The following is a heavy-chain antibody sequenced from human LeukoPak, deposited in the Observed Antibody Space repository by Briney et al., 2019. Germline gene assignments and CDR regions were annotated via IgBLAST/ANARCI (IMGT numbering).Heavy chain of an antibody. CDR2: INQNGGTT. D-gene: IGHD4-17*01. V-gene: IGHV3-7*03. Sequence: PGGSLRLSCAASGFAFSDYWMTWVRQAPGKGLEWVADINQNGGTTHYVDSVKGRFTFSRDNAKNSLYLQMNSLRAEDTAVYYCARAGRLQYGDYVAFDYWGQGTLVTVSS. CDR3: ARAGRLQYGDYVAFDY. CDR1: GFAFSDYW. J-gene: IGHJ4*02.